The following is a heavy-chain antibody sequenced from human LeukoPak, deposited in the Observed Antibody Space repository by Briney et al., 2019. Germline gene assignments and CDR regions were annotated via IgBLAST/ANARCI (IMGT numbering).Heavy chain of an antibody. Sequence: GSLRLSCAASGFTFSSYEMNWVRQAPGKGLEWVSYISSSGTTMFYADSLKGRFTISRDNAKNSLYLQMNSLRAGDTAVYYCARKGQWLVRGTFDIWGQGTVVTVSS. J-gene: IGHJ3*02. CDR3: ARKGQWLVRGTFDI. CDR1: GFTFSSYE. V-gene: IGHV3-48*03. D-gene: IGHD6-19*01. CDR2: ISSSGTTM.